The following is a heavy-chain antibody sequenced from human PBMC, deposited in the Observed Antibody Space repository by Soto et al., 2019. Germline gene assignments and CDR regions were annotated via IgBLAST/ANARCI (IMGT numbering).Heavy chain of an antibody. J-gene: IGHJ6*02. CDR1: GVSISSYY. D-gene: IGHD3-10*01. V-gene: IGHV4-59*01. Sequence: QVQLQESGPGLVKPSETLSLTCTVSGVSISSYYWSWIRQPPGKGLEWIGNMFHSGSTNYNPSLKSRVTISLDTSRNQFSLKLSSVTAADTAVYYCPREGYHYGSGSYYYYGMDVWGQGTTVTVSS. CDR3: PREGYHYGSGSYYYYGMDV. CDR2: MFHSGST.